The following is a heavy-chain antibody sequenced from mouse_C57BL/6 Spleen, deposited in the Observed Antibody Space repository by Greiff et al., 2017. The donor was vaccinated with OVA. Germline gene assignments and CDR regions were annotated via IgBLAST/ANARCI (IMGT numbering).Heavy chain of an antibody. J-gene: IGHJ2*01. D-gene: IGHD2-3*01. CDR3: ARDEENDTYYFDY. CDR1: GYTFTSYW. Sequence: VQLQQPGAELVKPGASVKMSCKASGYTFTSYWITWVKQRPGQGLEWIGDIYPGSGSTNYNEKFKSKATLTVDTSSSTAYMQLSSLTSEDSAVYYCARDEENDTYYFDYWGQGTTLTVSS. CDR2: IYPGSGST. V-gene: IGHV1-55*01.